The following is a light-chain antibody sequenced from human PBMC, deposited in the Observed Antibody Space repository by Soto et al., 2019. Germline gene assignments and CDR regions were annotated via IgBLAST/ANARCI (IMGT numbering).Light chain of an antibody. CDR2: DVS. J-gene: IGLJ1*01. CDR1: SSDVGGYNY. CDR3: SSYRSGSTPLV. V-gene: IGLV2-14*03. Sequence: QSALTQPASVSGSPGQSITISCTGTSSDVGGYNYVSWYQQHPDKAPKLLISDVSNRPSGVSNRFSGSKSGNTASLTISGLQAEDEADYYCSSYRSGSTPLVFGIGTMLTVL.